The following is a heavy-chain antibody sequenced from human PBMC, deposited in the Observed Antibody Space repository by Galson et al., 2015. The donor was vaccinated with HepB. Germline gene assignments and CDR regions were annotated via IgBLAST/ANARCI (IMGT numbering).Heavy chain of an antibody. D-gene: IGHD4-11*01. CDR2: IYPGDSDT. CDR1: GYSFTSYW. Sequence: QSGAEVKKPGESLKISCKGSGYSFTSYWIGWVRQMPGKGLEWMGIIYPGDSDTRYSPSFQGQVTISADKSISTAYLQWSSLKASDTAMYYCARHRLPGPVTVTTPGFYYMDVWVKGTTVTVSS. CDR3: ARHRLPGPVTVTTPGFYYMDV. J-gene: IGHJ6*03. V-gene: IGHV5-51*01.